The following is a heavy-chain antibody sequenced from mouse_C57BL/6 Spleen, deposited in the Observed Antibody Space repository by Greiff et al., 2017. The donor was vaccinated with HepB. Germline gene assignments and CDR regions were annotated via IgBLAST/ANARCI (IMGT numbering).Heavy chain of an antibody. V-gene: IGHV1-72*01. J-gene: IGHJ3*01. CDR1: GYTFTSYW. D-gene: IGHD1-1*01. CDR3: ARGYGSTSWFAY. CDR2: IDPNSGGT. Sequence: VQLQQPGAELVKPGASVKLSCKASGYTFTSYWMHWVKQRPGRGLEWSGRIDPNSGGTKYNEKFKSKATLTVDKPSSTAYMQISSLTSEDSAVYYCARGYGSTSWFAYWGQGTLVTVSA.